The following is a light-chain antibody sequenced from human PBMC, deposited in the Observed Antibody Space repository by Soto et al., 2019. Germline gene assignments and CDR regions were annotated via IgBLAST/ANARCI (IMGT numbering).Light chain of an antibody. CDR3: QQYNNWPPYT. J-gene: IGKJ2*01. CDR1: QSVSSN. V-gene: IGKV3-15*01. Sequence: EILMTQSPATLSVSPGERATLSCRASQSVSSNVAWYQQKPGQAPRLLIYGASTRATGIPARLSGSGSGTEFTLTISSLQSEDFAVYYCQQYNNWPPYTFGQGTKLEIK. CDR2: GAS.